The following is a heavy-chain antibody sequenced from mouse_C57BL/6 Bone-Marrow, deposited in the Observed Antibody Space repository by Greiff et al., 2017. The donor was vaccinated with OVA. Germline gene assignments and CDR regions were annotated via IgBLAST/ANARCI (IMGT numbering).Heavy chain of an antibody. Sequence: EVQLQESGPGLVKPSQSLSLTCSVTGYSITSGYYWNWIRQFPGNKLEWMGYISYDGSNNYNPSLKNRISITRDTSKNQFFLKLNSVTTEDTATYYCARDPSPWGQGTSVTVSS. CDR3: ARDPSP. D-gene: IGHD6-1*01. J-gene: IGHJ4*01. V-gene: IGHV3-6*01. CDR2: ISYDGSN. CDR1: GYSITSGYY.